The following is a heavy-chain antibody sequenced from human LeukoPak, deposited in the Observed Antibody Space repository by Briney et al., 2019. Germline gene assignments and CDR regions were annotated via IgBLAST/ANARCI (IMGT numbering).Heavy chain of an antibody. CDR3: ARDLSLVGATTRNWFDP. CDR2: IYHSGST. V-gene: IGHV4-4*02. J-gene: IGHJ5*02. Sequence: SETLSLTCAVSGGSISSSNWWSWVRQPPGKGLEWIGEIYHSGSTNYNPSLKSRVTISVDTSKNQFSLKLSSVTAADTAVYYCARDLSLVGATTRNWFDPWGQGTLVTVSS. D-gene: IGHD1-26*01. CDR1: GGSISSSNW.